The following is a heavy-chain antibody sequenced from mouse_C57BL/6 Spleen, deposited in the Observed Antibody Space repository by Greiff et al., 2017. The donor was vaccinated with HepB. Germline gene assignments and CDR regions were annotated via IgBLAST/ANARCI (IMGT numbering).Heavy chain of an antibody. J-gene: IGHJ3*01. D-gene: IGHD1-1*01. V-gene: IGHV5-6*01. Sequence: EVQLVESGGDLVKPGGSLKLSCAASGFTFSSYGMSWVRQTPDKRLEWVATISSGGSYTYYPDSVKGRFTISRDNAKNTLYLQMSSLKSEDTAMYDCARQDGSSYGRFAYWGQGTLVTVSA. CDR3: ARQDGSSYGRFAY. CDR1: GFTFSSYG. CDR2: ISSGGSYT.